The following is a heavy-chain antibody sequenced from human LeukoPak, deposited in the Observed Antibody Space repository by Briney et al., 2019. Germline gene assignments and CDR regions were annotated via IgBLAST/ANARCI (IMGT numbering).Heavy chain of an antibody. CDR2: IKQDGSAK. D-gene: IGHD2-15*01. J-gene: IGHJ4*02. V-gene: IGHV3-7*03. CDR1: GFTFSRHW. Sequence: GGSLRLSCAASGFTFSRHWMYWVRQAPGRGLEWVANIKQDGSAKPYVDSVKGRFTISRDNAKNSLFLQMNSLRAEDTAVYYCARDNGWSADFWGQGTLVTVSS. CDR3: ARDNGWSADF.